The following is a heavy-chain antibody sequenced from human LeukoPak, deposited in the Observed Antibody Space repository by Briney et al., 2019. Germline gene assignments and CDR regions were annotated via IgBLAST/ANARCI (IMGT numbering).Heavy chain of an antibody. CDR2: IIPILGIA. J-gene: IGHJ5*02. D-gene: IGHD1-1*01. CDR3: ARETERDWFDP. Sequence: SVKVSCKASGGTFSSYAISWVRQAPGQGLEWMGRIIPILGIANYAQKFQGRVTITADKSTSTAYMELSSLRSEDTAVYYCARETERDWFDPWGQGTLVTVSS. CDR1: GGTFSSYA. V-gene: IGHV1-69*04.